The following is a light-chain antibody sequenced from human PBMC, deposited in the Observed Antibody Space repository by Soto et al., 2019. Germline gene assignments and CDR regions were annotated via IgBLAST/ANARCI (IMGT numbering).Light chain of an antibody. V-gene: IGKV1-5*01. CDR1: QNINNW. Sequence: DFQMTQSPSTLSASVGDRGTITCRSSQNINNWLAWYQQKPGNAPKLLVYDASSLGSGVPSRFSGSGSGTEFTLTISSLQTDDFATYYCQQYKSYSKTFGQVTKVDIK. CDR2: DAS. J-gene: IGKJ1*01. CDR3: QQYKSYSKT.